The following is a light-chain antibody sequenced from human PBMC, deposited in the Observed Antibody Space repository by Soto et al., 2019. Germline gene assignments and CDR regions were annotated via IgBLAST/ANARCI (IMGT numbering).Light chain of an antibody. CDR2: EVS. V-gene: IGLV2-14*01. J-gene: IGLJ1*01. CDR3: SSYTSSSIDYV. CDR1: SSDVGGYNY. Sequence: QSALTQPASVSGSPGQSITISCTGTSSDVGGYNYVSWYQQHPGKAPKLMIYEVSNRPPGVSNRFSGSKSGNTAPLTISGLQAEDEADYYCSSYTSSSIDYVFGTGTKLTVL.